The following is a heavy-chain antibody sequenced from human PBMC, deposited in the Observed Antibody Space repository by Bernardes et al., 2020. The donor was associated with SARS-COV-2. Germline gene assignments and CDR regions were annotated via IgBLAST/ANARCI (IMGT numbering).Heavy chain of an antibody. Sequence: GGSLRLSCTASGFTFSSYAMSWVRQAPGKGLAWVSAISGSGGSTYYADSVKGRFTISRDNSKNTLYLQMNSLRAEDTAVYYCAKDYGWIQLWLTYWGQGTLVTVSS. CDR1: GFTFSSYA. J-gene: IGHJ4*02. CDR2: ISGSGGST. D-gene: IGHD5-18*01. CDR3: AKDYGWIQLWLTY. V-gene: IGHV3-23*01.